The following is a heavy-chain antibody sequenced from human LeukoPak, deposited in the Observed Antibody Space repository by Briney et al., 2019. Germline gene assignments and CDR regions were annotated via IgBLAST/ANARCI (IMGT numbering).Heavy chain of an antibody. J-gene: IGHJ4*02. D-gene: IGHD1-14*01. CDR1: GFTFSSCG. CDR3: ATGTIGRHYDY. Sequence: SGGSLRLSCAASGFTFSSCGFNWVRQAPGKGLEWVSSIGPTGTDRYYADSVRGRFTISRDNAKNSMYLQMDSLRDEDTAVYYRATGTIGRHYDYWGQGTLLTVSS. V-gene: IGHV3-21*01. CDR2: IGPTGTDR.